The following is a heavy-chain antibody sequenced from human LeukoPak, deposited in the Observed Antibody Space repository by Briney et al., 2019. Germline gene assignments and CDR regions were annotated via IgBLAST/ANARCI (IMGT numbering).Heavy chain of an antibody. D-gene: IGHD3-22*01. CDR3: TSPTLDYDSSFDY. CDR2: IRSKANSYAT. V-gene: IGHV3-73*01. Sequence: GGSLRLSCAASGFTFSGSAMHWVRQASGKGLEWVGRIRSKANSYATAYAASVKGRFTISRDDSKNTAYLQMNSLKTEDTAVYYCTSPTLDYDSSFDYWGQGTLVTVSS. J-gene: IGHJ4*02. CDR1: GFTFSGSA.